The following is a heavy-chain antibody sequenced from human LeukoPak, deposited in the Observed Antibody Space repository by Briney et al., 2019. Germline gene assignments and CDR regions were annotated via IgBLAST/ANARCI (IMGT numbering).Heavy chain of an antibody. Sequence: GGSLRLSCAASGFPFSSFAMSWVRQTPGKGLEWVSSISSSSVYKYYADSIKGRFTISRDNGKNSLYLHMSSLTIEDTGVYYCARSERILPAALFEPWGQGSLVAV. CDR1: GFPFSSFA. D-gene: IGHD6-13*01. CDR2: ISSSSVYK. V-gene: IGHV3-21*06. J-gene: IGHJ5*02. CDR3: ARSERILPAALFEP.